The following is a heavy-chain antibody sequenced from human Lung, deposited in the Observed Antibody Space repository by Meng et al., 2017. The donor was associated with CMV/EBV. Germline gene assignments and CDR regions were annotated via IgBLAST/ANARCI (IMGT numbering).Heavy chain of an antibody. CDR2: IRSKSYGGTT. CDR3: TRTWLTGDTYYFDY. V-gene: IGHV3-49*04. D-gene: IGHD7-27*01. CDR1: GFAFADYA. J-gene: IGHJ4*02. Sequence: GESXKISCAASGFAFADYAMSWVRQAPGKGLEWVSFIRSKSYGGTTLYAASVKGRFTISRDDSKGVAYLQMNSLRTEDTAIYYCTRTWLTGDTYYFDYWGQGTLVTVSS.